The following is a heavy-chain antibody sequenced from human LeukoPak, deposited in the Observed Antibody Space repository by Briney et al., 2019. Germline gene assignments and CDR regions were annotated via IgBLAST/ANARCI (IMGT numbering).Heavy chain of an antibody. D-gene: IGHD5-12*01. Sequence: PSETLSLTCTVSGGSISSYYWSWIRQPPGKGPEWIGYIYYSGSTNYNPSLKSRVTISVDTSKNQFSLKLSSVTAADTAVYYCAHSGYDFWSQTHFDYWGQGTLVTVSS. CDR1: GGSISSYY. CDR2: IYYSGST. J-gene: IGHJ4*02. CDR3: AHSGYDFWSQTHFDY. V-gene: IGHV4-59*01.